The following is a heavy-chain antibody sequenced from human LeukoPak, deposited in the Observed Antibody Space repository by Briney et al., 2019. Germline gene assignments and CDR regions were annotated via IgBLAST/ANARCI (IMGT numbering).Heavy chain of an antibody. V-gene: IGHV4-39*07. CDR1: GGSISSSSYY. J-gene: IGHJ4*02. CDR3: ARDPIYYDSNGYYYLFDY. Sequence: TLSLTCTVSGGSISSSSYYWGWIRQPPGKGLEWIGSIYYSGSTYYNPSLKSRVTISVDTSKNQFSLKLSSVTAADTAVYYCARDPIYYDSNGYYYLFDYWGQGTLVTVSS. D-gene: IGHD3-22*01. CDR2: IYYSGST.